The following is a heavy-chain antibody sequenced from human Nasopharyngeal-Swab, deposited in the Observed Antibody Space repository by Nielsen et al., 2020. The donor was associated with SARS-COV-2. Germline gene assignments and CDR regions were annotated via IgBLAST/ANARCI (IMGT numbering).Heavy chain of an antibody. CDR2: ISSSGSTI. Sequence: LSLTCAASGFTFSDYYMSWIRQAPGKGLEWVSYISSSGSTIYYADSVKGRFTISRDNAKNSLYLQMNSLRAEDTAVYYCARGGVVVAASLDVWGQGTTVTVSS. D-gene: IGHD2-15*01. CDR3: ARGGVVVAASLDV. CDR1: GFTFSDYY. J-gene: IGHJ6*02. V-gene: IGHV3-11*04.